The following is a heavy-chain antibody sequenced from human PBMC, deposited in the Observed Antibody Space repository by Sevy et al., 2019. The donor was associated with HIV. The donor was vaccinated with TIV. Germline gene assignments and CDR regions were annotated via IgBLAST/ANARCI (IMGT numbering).Heavy chain of an antibody. CDR2: IYSGGNT. Sequence: GGSLRLSCAASGFTVSSNYMTWVRQAPGKGLEWVSVIYSGGNTYYADSVKGRFTISRDNSKNTLYLQMNSLRAEDTAVYYCAKGDRSFYGIDVWGQGTTVTVSS. D-gene: IGHD2-15*01. V-gene: IGHV3-53*01. CDR1: GFTVSSNY. J-gene: IGHJ6*02. CDR3: AKGDRSFYGIDV.